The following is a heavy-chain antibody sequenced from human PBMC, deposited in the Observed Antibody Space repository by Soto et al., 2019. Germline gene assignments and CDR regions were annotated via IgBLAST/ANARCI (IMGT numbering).Heavy chain of an antibody. CDR2: IIPIFGTA. V-gene: IGHV1-69*12. CDR1: GGTFSSYA. D-gene: IGHD4-4*01. J-gene: IGHJ4*02. Sequence: QVQLVQSGAEVKKPGSSVKVSCKASGGTFSSYAISWVRQAPGQGLEWMGGIIPIFGTANYAQKFQGRVTSTADESTSTASMELSSLRYEDTAVYYCARGGVLMDYSNFDWGQGTLVTVSS. CDR3: ARGGVLMDYSNFD.